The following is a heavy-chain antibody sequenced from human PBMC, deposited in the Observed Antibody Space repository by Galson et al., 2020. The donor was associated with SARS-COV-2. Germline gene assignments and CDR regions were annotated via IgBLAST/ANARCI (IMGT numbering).Heavy chain of an antibody. Sequence: ASVKVSCKASGYTFTSYYMHWVRQAPGQGLEWMGIINPSGGSTSYAQKFQGRVTMTRDTSTSTVYMELSSLRSEDTAVYYCARDPTGPTVTTFDYYYGMDVWGQGTTVTVSS. D-gene: IGHD4-4*01. CDR3: ARDPTGPTVTTFDYYYGMDV. CDR2: INPSGGST. CDR1: GYTFTSYY. V-gene: IGHV1-46*01. J-gene: IGHJ6*02.